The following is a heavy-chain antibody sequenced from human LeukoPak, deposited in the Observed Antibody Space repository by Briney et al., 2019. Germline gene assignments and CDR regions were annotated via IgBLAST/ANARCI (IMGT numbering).Heavy chain of an antibody. V-gene: IGHV4-59*01. CDR3: ARGMGAGPFDP. CDR2: IYYSGST. CDR1: GGSISSYY. Sequence: PSETLSLTCTVSGGSISSYYWSWIRQPPGKGLEWIGYIYYSGSTNYNPSLKSRVTISVDTSKNQFSLKLSSVTAADTAVYYCARGMGAGPFDPWGQGTLVTVSS. J-gene: IGHJ5*02. D-gene: IGHD1-26*01.